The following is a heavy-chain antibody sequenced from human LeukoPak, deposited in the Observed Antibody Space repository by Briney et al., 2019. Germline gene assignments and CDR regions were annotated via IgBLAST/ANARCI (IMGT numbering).Heavy chain of an antibody. CDR2: IYYSGST. J-gene: IGHJ4*02. V-gene: IGHV4-39*01. D-gene: IGHD6-6*01. CDR3: ARAEAARLAY. Sequence: SDTLSLTCTVSGDSISRSSYYWGWIRQPPGKGLEWIGSIYYSGSTYYNPSLKSRVTISVDTSKNQFSLKLSSVTAADTAVYYCARAEAARLAYWGQGTLVTVSS. CDR1: GDSISRSSYY.